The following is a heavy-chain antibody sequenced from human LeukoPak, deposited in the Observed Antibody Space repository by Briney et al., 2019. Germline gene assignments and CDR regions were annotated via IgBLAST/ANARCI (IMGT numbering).Heavy chain of an antibody. CDR3: AQDPSSVTLYFFDY. D-gene: IGHD4-11*01. CDR2: IDANNGDT. Sequence: ASVKISCKASGYTFRGNYIHWLRQAPGQGLEWTGWIDANNGDTKSAQKFQGRVAMSRDTSISTAYMDLSSLSPDDAAVYYCAQDPSSVTLYFFDYWGQGTLVTVSS. CDR1: GYTFRGNY. V-gene: IGHV1-2*02. J-gene: IGHJ4*02.